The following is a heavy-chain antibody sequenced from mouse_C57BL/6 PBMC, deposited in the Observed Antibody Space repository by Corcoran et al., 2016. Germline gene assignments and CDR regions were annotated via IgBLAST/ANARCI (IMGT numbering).Heavy chain of an antibody. Sequence: QVQLQQSGPELVKPGASVKISCKASGYTFTDYYINWVKQRPGQGLEWIGWIFPGSGSTYYNEKFKGKATPTVDKSSSTAYMLLSSLTSEDSAVYFCARRGDYDEGSHYWGQGTTLTVSS. D-gene: IGHD2-4*01. J-gene: IGHJ2*01. V-gene: IGHV1-75*01. CDR2: IFPGSGST. CDR1: GYTFTDYY. CDR3: ARRGDYDEGSHY.